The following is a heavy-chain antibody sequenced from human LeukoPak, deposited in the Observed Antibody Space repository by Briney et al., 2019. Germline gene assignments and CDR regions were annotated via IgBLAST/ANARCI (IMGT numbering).Heavy chain of an antibody. V-gene: IGHV4-39*07. Sequence: PSETLSLTCTVSGGSISSSSYYWGWIRQPPGKGLEWIGSIYYSGSTYYNPSLKSRVTISVDTSKNQFSLKLSSVTAADTAVYYCARTQYCSGGSCYWGLQGFDPWGQGTLVTVSS. D-gene: IGHD2-15*01. CDR2: IYYSGST. CDR3: ARTQYCSGGSCYWGLQGFDP. J-gene: IGHJ5*02. CDR1: GGSISSSSYY.